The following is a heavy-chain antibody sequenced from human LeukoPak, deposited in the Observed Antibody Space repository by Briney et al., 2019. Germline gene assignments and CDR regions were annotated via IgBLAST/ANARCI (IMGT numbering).Heavy chain of an antibody. J-gene: IGHJ4*02. D-gene: IGHD3-3*01. CDR3: AREGASIFGDPPFDY. CDR2: IYYSGST. Sequence: KPSETLSLTCTVSGGSISSSSYYWGWIRQPPGKGLEWIGSIYYSGSTYYNPSLKSRVTISVDTSENQFSLKLSSVTAADTAVYYCAREGASIFGDPPFDYWGQGTLVTVSS. CDR1: GGSISSSSYY. V-gene: IGHV4-39*07.